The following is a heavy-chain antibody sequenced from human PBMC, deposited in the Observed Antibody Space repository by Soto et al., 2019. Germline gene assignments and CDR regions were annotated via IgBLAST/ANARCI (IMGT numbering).Heavy chain of an antibody. D-gene: IGHD5-18*01. V-gene: IGHV3-48*01. J-gene: IGHJ4*02. CDR3: ARDSPGNSSGLDY. Sequence: EVQLVESGGGLVQPGGSLRLSCAASGFTFSSYSMNWVRQAPGKGLEWVSYISSSSSTIYYADSVKGRLTISKDNTTKSLYLQMNNLRAAETAEYNCARDSPGNSSGLDYWGQGTLVTVSS. CDR2: ISSSSSTI. CDR1: GFTFSSYS.